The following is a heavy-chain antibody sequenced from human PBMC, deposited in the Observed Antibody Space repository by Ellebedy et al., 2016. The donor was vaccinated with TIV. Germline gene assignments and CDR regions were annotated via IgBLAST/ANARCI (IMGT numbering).Heavy chain of an antibody. V-gene: IGHV4-39*01. CDR3: ARYCCGVPNWFDP. J-gene: IGHJ5*02. D-gene: IGHD2-21*01. CDR1: GGSISSKSHY. CDR2: IYYSGST. Sequence: SETLSLXXTVSGGSISSKSHYWGWIRQPPGKGLEWIGSIYYSGSTNYNPSLKSRVTISVDTSKNQFSLKLTSVTAADTAVYYCARYCCGVPNWFDPWGQGTQVTVAS.